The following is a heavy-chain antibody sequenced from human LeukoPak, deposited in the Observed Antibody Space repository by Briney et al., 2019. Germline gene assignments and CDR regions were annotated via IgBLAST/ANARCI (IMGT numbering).Heavy chain of an antibody. CDR1: GYSFSSYW. CDR2: INPADSDT. CDR3: ARGERGYNYAF. D-gene: IGHD5-24*01. V-gene: IGHV5-51*01. Sequence: GDSLKISCKASGYSFSSYWIDWVRQIPGKGLEWMGIINPADSDTRYSLSIQGQVTISADRSISTAYLQWSRLKASDTAIYYCARGERGYNYAFWGQGTLVSVSS. J-gene: IGHJ4*02.